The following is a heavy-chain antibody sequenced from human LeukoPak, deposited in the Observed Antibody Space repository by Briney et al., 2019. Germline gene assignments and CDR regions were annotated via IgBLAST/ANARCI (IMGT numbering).Heavy chain of an antibody. Sequence: GGSLRLSCAASGFTFSSYPMTWVRQAPGKGLEWVSSISDSGGGTYYADSVKGRFTISRDNFKNTLYLQMNSLRAEDTAVYYCAKAPRLAGVPLDYWGQGTVVTVS. D-gene: IGHD3-10*01. J-gene: IGHJ4*02. CDR2: ISDSGGGT. V-gene: IGHV3-23*01. CDR3: AKAPRLAGVPLDY. CDR1: GFTFSSYP.